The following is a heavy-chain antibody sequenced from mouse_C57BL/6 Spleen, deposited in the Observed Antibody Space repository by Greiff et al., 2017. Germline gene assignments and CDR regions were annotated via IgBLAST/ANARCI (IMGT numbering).Heavy chain of an antibody. D-gene: IGHD2-4*01. CDR3: TTGNYDYEGFDY. V-gene: IGHV1-5*01. CDR1: GYTFTSYW. Sequence: VQLQQSGTVLARPGASVKMSCKTSGYTFTSYWMHWVKQRPGQGLEWIGAIYPGNSDTSYNQKFKGKAKLTAGTSARTAYMALSSLKNEDSADHYCTTGNYDYEGFDYWGQGTTLTVSS. J-gene: IGHJ2*01. CDR2: IYPGNSDT.